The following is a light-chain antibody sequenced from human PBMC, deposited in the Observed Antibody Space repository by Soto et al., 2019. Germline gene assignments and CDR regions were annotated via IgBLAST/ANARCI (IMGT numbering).Light chain of an antibody. V-gene: IGKV3-15*01. CDR1: QSVSDN. CDR3: QHYNNWPIP. J-gene: IGKJ5*01. Sequence: IVMTQSPATLSVSPGERATLSCRASQSVSDNLAWYQQKPGQTPRLFIYGASARATGIPARFSGSGSGTEFTLTISSLQSEDFAVYYCQHYNNWPIPFGPGTRLEIK. CDR2: GAS.